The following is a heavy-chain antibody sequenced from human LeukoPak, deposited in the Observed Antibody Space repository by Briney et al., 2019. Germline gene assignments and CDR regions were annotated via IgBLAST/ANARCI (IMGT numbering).Heavy chain of an antibody. Sequence: GGSLRLSCAASGFIFSRYPMHWVRQAPGKGLEWVAVISYNGDTSYYANSVKGRFTISRDSSRNMLYLQMDSLRYEDTAVYYCARDPLRGWGDYFDYWGQGTLVTVSS. J-gene: IGHJ4*02. D-gene: IGHD3-10*01. CDR3: ARDPLRGWGDYFDY. CDR1: GFIFSRYP. CDR2: ISYNGDTS. V-gene: IGHV3-30-3*01.